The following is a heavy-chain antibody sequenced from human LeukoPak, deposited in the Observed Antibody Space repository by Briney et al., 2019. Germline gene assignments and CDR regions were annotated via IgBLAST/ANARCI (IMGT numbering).Heavy chain of an antibody. CDR1: GFTFSSYA. CDR2: ISGSGGST. Sequence: PGGSLRLSCPASGFTFSSYAMSWVRQAPGKGLAWVSAISGSGGSTYYADSVKGRFTISRDNSKNTLYLQMNSLRAEDTAVYYCAKDDGSGYSLDYWGQGTLVTVSS. D-gene: IGHD3-22*01. J-gene: IGHJ4*02. CDR3: AKDDGSGYSLDY. V-gene: IGHV3-23*01.